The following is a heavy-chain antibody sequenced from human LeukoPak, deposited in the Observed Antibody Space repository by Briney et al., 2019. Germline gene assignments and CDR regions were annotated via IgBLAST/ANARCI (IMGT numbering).Heavy chain of an antibody. CDR3: AKFLLVPPFDY. D-gene: IGHD2-8*02. Sequence: GGSLRLSCAASGFTFSNYAMSWVRQTPGKGLEWVSAISGSGGSTYYADSVKGRFTISRDNSKNTLYLQMTSLRAEDTAVYYCAKFLLVPPFDYWSQGTLVTVSS. J-gene: IGHJ4*02. CDR2: ISGSGGST. CDR1: GFTFSNYA. V-gene: IGHV3-23*01.